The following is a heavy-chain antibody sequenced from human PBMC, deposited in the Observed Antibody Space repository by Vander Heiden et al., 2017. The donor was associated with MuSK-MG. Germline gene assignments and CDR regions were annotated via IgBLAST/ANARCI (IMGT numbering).Heavy chain of an antibody. Sequence: QIQLRESGPGLVKPSETLSLTCDVSGYSISSGFYWGWMRQPPGKGLEWSGTIDRGGTTNYNPSLTSRVSISLDTSKNQFSLNLSSVTAADTALYYCVGDSANRWYFYWGQGTLVNVSS. CDR3: VGDSANRWYFY. CDR2: IDRGGTT. D-gene: IGHD6-13*01. CDR1: GYSISSGFY. V-gene: IGHV4-38-2*01. J-gene: IGHJ4*02.